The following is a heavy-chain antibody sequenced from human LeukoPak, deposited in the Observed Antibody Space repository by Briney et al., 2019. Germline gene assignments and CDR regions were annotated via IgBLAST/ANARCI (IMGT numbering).Heavy chain of an antibody. CDR1: GGSISSSTYY. V-gene: IGHV4-39*01. CDR2: INYSGST. CDR3: ARSRGVVVTTFAEYFQY. D-gene: IGHD2-21*02. J-gene: IGHJ1*01. Sequence: SETLSLTCTVSGGSISSSTYYWGWIRQPPGKGLEWIGSINYSGSTFQNPSLQSRVTISVDTSKNQFSLKLSSVTAADTAVYYCARSRGVVVTTFAEYFQYWARAPWSPSPQ.